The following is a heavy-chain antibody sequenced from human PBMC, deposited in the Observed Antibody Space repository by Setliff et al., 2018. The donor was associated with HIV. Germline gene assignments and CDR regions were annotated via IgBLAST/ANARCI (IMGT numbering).Heavy chain of an antibody. CDR1: GFSLSTSGMC. CDR2: IDWDDDK. J-gene: IGHJ4*02. Sequence: ESGPTLVNPTQTLTLTCTFSGFSLSTSGMCVSWIRQPPGKALEWLARIDWDDDKYYNTSLKTRLTISKDTSKNQVVLTMTNVDPVDTATYYCARMGSGSYSMYYFDYWGQGTLVTAPQ. V-gene: IGHV2-70*11. CDR3: ARMGSGSYSMYYFDY. D-gene: IGHD1-26*01.